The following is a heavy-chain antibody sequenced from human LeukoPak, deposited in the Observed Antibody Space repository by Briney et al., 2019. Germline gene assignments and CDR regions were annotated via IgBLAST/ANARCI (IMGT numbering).Heavy chain of an antibody. Sequence: PSETLSLTCTVSGGSISSGGYYWSWIRQHPGKGLEWIGYIYYSGSTYYNPSLKSRVTISVDTSKNQFSLKLSSVTAADTAVYYCARGPDCSGGSCYSRGRYGMDVWGQGTTVTVSS. D-gene: IGHD2-15*01. CDR3: ARGPDCSGGSCYSRGRYGMDV. CDR1: GGSISSGGYY. J-gene: IGHJ6*02. V-gene: IGHV4-31*03. CDR2: IYYSGST.